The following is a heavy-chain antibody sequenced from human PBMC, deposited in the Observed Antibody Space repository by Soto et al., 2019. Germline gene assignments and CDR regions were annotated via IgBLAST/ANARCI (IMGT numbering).Heavy chain of an antibody. CDR3: AKGGSGASSGLFES. D-gene: IGHD3-10*01. Sequence: PVGSLRLSCAASGFIVTSNYMSWVRQAPGKGLEWVSVIYSDGTTNYAESVKGRFTISRDNSKNTVFLQMSSLRAGDTAVYYCAKGGSGASSGLFESWGQGTLVTVSS. CDR2: IYSDGTT. J-gene: IGHJ4*02. CDR1: GFIVTSNY. V-gene: IGHV3-53*01.